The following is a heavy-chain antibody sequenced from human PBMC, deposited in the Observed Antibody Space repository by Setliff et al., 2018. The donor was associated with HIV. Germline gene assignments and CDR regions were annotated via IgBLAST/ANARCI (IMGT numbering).Heavy chain of an antibody. D-gene: IGHD3-22*01. CDR2: IYYSGST. V-gene: IGHV4-39*01. J-gene: IGHJ5*02. CDR3: ARYRYYYDSSGYGRWFDP. CDR1: GGSISSSSYY. Sequence: PSETLSLTCTVSGGSISSSSYYWGWIRQLPGKGLEWIGNIYYSGSTYYNPSLKSRVTISVDTSENQFSLGLNSVTAADTAVNYCARYRYYYDSSGYGRWFDPWGQEPWSPSPQ.